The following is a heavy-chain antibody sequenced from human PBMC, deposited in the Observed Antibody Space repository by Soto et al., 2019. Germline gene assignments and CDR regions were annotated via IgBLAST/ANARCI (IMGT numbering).Heavy chain of an antibody. CDR3: ARESTVTTMGFDY. Sequence: QVQLVESGGGVVQPGRSLRLSCAASGFTFSSYGMHWVRQAPGKGLEWVAVISYDGSNKYYADSVKGRFTISRDNSKNTLYLQMNSLRAEDTAVYYCARESTVTTMGFDYWGQGTLVTVSS. J-gene: IGHJ4*02. CDR1: GFTFSSYG. V-gene: IGHV3-30*03. D-gene: IGHD4-17*01. CDR2: ISYDGSNK.